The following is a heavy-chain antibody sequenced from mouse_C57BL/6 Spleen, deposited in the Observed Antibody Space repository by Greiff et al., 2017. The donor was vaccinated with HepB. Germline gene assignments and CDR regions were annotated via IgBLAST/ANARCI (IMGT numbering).Heavy chain of an antibody. CDR2: IDPENGDT. CDR3: TTRGSFAD. J-gene: IGHJ3*01. V-gene: IGHV14-4*01. D-gene: IGHD1-1*01. CDR1: GFNIKDDY. Sequence: EVHLVESGAELVRPGASVKLSCTASGFNIKDDYMHWVKQRPEQGLEWIGWIDPENGDTEYASKFQGKATITADTSSNTAYLQLSSLTSEDTAVYYSTTRGSFADWGQGTLVTVSA.